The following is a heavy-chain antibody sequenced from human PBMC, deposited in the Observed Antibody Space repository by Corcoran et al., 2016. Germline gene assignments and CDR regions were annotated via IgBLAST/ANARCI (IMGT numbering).Heavy chain of an antibody. Sequence: QVQLVESGGGVVQPGRSLRLSCAASGFTFSTYGMHWVRQAPSKGLEWVAIIWYDGSNKYYADSVKGRFTISRDNSKNTLYLEMTSLRVEDTAVYYCARAGPPVYSSRWYYFDYWGQGILVTVSS. CDR1: GFTFSTYG. J-gene: IGHJ4*02. CDR2: IWYDGSNK. CDR3: ARAGPPVYSSRWYYFDY. D-gene: IGHD6-13*01. V-gene: IGHV3-33*01.